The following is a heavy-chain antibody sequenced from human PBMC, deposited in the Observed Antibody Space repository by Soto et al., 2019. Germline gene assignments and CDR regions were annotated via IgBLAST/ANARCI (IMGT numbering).Heavy chain of an antibody. J-gene: IGHJ4*02. D-gene: IGHD6-13*01. Sequence: GGSLRLSCAASGFTFITDAMSWVRRAPGKGLEWVSGISAGGSTYYADSVXGXXTXXXXXSKXTLYLQMNSLRAEDTAVYYCAXDAEQQLVGYYFDYWGQGTLVTVSS. V-gene: IGHV3-23*01. CDR3: AXDAEQQLVGYYFDY. CDR1: GFTFITDA. CDR2: ISAGGST.